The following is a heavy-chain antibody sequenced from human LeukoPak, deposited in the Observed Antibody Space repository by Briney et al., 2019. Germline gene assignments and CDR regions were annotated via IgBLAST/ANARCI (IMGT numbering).Heavy chain of an antibody. CDR1: GGSTSSYY. CDR3: ARMWYYDFWSGYRD. J-gene: IGHJ4*02. CDR2: IYYSGST. V-gene: IGHV4-59*01. Sequence: PSETLSLTCTVSGGSTSSYYWSWIRQPPGKGLEWIGYIYYSGSTNYNPSLKSRVTISVDTSKNQFSLKLSSVTAADTAVYYCARMWYYDFWSGYRDWGQGTLVTVSS. D-gene: IGHD3-3*01.